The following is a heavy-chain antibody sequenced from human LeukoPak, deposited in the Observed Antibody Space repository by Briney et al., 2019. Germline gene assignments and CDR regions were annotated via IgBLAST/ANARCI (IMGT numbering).Heavy chain of an antibody. CDR3: ARGIDSSSWYNFDY. V-gene: IGHV4-39*07. CDR1: GGSISSSSYY. CDR2: INHSGST. J-gene: IGHJ4*02. Sequence: SETLSLTCTVSGGSISSSSYYWGWIRQPPGTGLEWIGEINHSGSTNYNPSLKSRVTISVDTSKNQFSLKLSSVTAADTAVYYCARGIDSSSWYNFDYWGQGTLVTVSS. D-gene: IGHD6-13*01.